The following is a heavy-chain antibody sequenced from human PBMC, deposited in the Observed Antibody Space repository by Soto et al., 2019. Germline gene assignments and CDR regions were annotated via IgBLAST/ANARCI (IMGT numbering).Heavy chain of an antibody. J-gene: IGHJ5*02. V-gene: IGHV1-3*01. CDR3: AREHTGPAGTTTAASETLYNWFDP. CDR1: GYTFTSYA. Sequence: QVQLVQSGAEVKKPGASVKVSCKASGYTFTSYAMHWVRQAPGQRLEWMGWINAGTGTTKYSQKFQGRVTITRDTSAITAYMELSSLRSEDTAVYYCAREHTGPAGTTTAASETLYNWFDPWGQGTLVTVSS. D-gene: IGHD1-7*01. CDR2: INAGTGTT.